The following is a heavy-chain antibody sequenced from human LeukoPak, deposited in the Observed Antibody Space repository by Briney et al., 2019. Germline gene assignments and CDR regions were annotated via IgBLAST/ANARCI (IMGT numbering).Heavy chain of an antibody. D-gene: IGHD3-22*01. CDR2: ISYDGSNK. J-gene: IGHJ4*02. V-gene: IGHV3-30-3*01. CDR3: GRDSTSGYYWTL. Sequence: GGSLRLSCAASGFTFSSYAMHWVRQAPGKGLEWVAVISYDGSNKYYADSVKGRFTISRDNSKNTLYLQMNSLRAEDTAVYYCGRDSTSGYYWTLWGQGTLVTVSS. CDR1: GFTFSSYA.